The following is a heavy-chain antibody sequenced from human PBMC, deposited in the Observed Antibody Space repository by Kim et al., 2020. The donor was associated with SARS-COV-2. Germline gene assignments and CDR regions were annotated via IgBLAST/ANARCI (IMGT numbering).Heavy chain of an antibody. CDR2: INHSGST. CDR1: GGSFSGYY. D-gene: IGHD6-13*01. V-gene: IGHV4-34*01. Sequence: SETLSLTCAVYGGSFSGYYWSWIRQPPGKGLEWIGEINHSGSTNYNPSLKSRVTISVDTSKNQFSLKLSSVTAADTTVYYCARGRIAAAANNWFDPWGHGTLVTVSS. CDR3: ARGRIAAAANNWFDP. J-gene: IGHJ5*02.